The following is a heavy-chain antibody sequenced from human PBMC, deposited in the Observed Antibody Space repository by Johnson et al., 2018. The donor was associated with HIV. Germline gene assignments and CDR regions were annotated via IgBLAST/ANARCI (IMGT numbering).Heavy chain of an antibody. CDR3: ARRIIFCGGDCYSDGVDI. Sequence: QVQLVESGGGVVQPGGSLRLSCAASGFTFSSFGMHWVRQAPGKGLEWVAVISYDGSNKYYADSVKGRFIISRDNSKNTLYLQMNSLRVEDTAMYFCARRIIFCGGDCYSDGVDIWGHGTMVTVSS. D-gene: IGHD2-21*02. CDR2: ISYDGSNK. V-gene: IGHV3-33*05. CDR1: GFTFSSFG. J-gene: IGHJ3*02.